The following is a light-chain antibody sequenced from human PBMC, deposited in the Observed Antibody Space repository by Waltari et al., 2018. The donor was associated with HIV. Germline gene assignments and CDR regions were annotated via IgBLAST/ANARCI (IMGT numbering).Light chain of an antibody. Sequence: MTQSPATLSVSSGGGATLSCRARQDIRKNLAWYPQRPGQSPRLLLYGDSTTASDIPTRFNGTGSRTHVTLTIDLLQSEDFAIYYRGQYEELPPCTLGGGTQV. J-gene: IGKJ4*01. CDR2: GDS. CDR1: QDIRKN. V-gene: IGKV3D-15*01. CDR3: GQYEELPPCT.